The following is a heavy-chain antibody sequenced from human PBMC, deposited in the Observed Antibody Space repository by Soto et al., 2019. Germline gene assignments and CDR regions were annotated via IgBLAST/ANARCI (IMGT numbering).Heavy chain of an antibody. CDR3: ARDSEVYGSGSYYQPYNWFHX. D-gene: IGHD3-10*01. Sequence: SVKVSCKASGGTFSSYAISWVRQAPGQGLEWMGVIIPIFGTANYAQKFQGGVTITADKSTSTAYMELSSLRSEDTAVYYCARDSEVYGSGSYYQPYNWFHXWGQGTLVTVSX. V-gene: IGHV1-69*06. CDR2: IIPIFGTA. J-gene: IGHJ5*02. CDR1: GGTFSSYA.